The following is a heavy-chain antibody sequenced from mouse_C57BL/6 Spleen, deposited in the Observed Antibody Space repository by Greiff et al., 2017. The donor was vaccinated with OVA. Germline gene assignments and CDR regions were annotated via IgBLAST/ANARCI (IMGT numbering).Heavy chain of an antibody. CDR3: ASPYYDYDGLDY. J-gene: IGHJ2*01. V-gene: IGHV1-4*01. CDR1: GYTFTSYT. D-gene: IGHD2-4*01. CDR2: INPSSGYT. Sequence: ESGAELARPGASVKMSCKASGYTFTSYTMPWVKQRPGQGLEWIGYINPSSGYTKYNQKFKDKATLTADKSSSTAYMQLSSLTSEDSAVDYCASPYYDYDGLDYWGQGTTLTVSS.